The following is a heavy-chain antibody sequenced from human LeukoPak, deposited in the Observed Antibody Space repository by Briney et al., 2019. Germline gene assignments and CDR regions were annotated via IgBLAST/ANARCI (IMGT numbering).Heavy chain of an antibody. J-gene: IGHJ4*02. CDR2: IYDGGIT. V-gene: IGHV3-66*01. CDR3: ARDRDYAGSGSPDF. D-gene: IGHD3-10*01. CDR1: GFIISNNY. Sequence: GGTLRLSCAASGFIISNNYMNWVRQAPGKGPEWVAVIYDGGITYYADSVKGRFTISRDDSKNTLHLQMNYLRVDDTAVYYCARDRDYAGSGSPDFWGQGTLVTVSS.